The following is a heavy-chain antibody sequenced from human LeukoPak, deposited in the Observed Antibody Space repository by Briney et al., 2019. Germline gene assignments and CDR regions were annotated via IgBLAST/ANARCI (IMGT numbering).Heavy chain of an antibody. Sequence: GGSLRLSCAASEFTFSNYAMNWVRQAPGKGLEWVSLISGSTGSAYYADSVKGRFSISRDNSKNTVYLQMNSLRVEDTAVYYCAREVVAATFRYFDYWGQGTLGTVSS. J-gene: IGHJ4*02. V-gene: IGHV3-23*01. CDR1: EFTFSNYA. CDR2: ISGSTGSA. CDR3: AREVVAATFRYFDY. D-gene: IGHD2-15*01.